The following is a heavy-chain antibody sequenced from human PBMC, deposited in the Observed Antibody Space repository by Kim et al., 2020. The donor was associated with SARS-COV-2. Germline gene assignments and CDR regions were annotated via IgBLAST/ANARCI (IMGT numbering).Heavy chain of an antibody. J-gene: IGHJ5*02. V-gene: IGHV3-21*01. D-gene: IGHD1-26*01. Sequence: YIYYADSVKGRFTISRDNAKNSLYLQMNSLRAEDTAVYYCARDKGGWFDPWGQGTLVTVSS. CDR2: YI. CDR3: ARDKGGWFDP.